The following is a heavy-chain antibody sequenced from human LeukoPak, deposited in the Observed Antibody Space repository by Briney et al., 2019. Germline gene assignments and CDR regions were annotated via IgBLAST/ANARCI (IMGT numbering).Heavy chain of an antibody. V-gene: IGHV3-74*01. CDR2: INSDGSST. Sequence: GGSLRLSCAASGFNFSGYWMHWVRQAPGKGLVWVSRINSDGSSTSYADSVKGRFTISRDNAKNTLYLQMNSLRAEDTAVYYCARETRNSGYDYAIDYWGQGTLVTVSS. CDR1: GFNFSGYW. CDR3: ARETRNSGYDYAIDY. J-gene: IGHJ4*02. D-gene: IGHD5-12*01.